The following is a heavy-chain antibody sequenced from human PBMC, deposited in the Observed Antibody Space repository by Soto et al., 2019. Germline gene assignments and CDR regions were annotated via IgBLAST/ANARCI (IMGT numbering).Heavy chain of an antibody. D-gene: IGHD3-9*01. CDR1: GGSISSSKW. J-gene: IGHJ6*02. CDR2: INHSGST. Sequence: SETLSLTCVVSGGSISSSKWWSWVRQPPGKGLEWIGEINHSGSTNYNPSLKSRVTISVDTSKNQFSLKLSSVTAADTAVYYCAGYFDWLPYYYYGMDVWGQGTTVTVSS. CDR3: AGYFDWLPYYYYGMDV. V-gene: IGHV4-4*02.